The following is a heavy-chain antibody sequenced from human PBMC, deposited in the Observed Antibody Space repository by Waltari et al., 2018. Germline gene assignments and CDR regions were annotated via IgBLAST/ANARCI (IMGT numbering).Heavy chain of an antibody. D-gene: IGHD3-16*01. CDR1: GASISSGGYY. V-gene: IGHV4-31*03. Sequence: QVQLQESGPGVVKPSQTLSLTCSVPGASISSGGYYWSWVRQRPGKGLEWMGYIHSSGNSYYNPSLESRLTISMDTSENQFSLRVSAVTAADTAVYYCARDARLGGSDYWGQGTLVTVSS. J-gene: IGHJ4*02. CDR2: IHSSGNS. CDR3: ARDARLGGSDY.